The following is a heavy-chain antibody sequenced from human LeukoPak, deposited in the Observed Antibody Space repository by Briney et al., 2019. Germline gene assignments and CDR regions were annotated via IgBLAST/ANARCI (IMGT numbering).Heavy chain of an antibody. V-gene: IGHV4-59*01. D-gene: IGHD3-3*01. J-gene: IGHJ4*02. CDR1: GGSISSYY. Sequence: SEPLSLTCTASGGSISSYYWSWIRQPPGKRLEWIGHIYYSESTNYNTSLKSRVTISVDTSKNQFSLKVSSVTAADTAVYYCASRSSTWSGYQDTLYYFDSWGQGTLVTDSS. CDR3: ASRSSTWSGYQDTLYYFDS. CDR2: IYYSEST.